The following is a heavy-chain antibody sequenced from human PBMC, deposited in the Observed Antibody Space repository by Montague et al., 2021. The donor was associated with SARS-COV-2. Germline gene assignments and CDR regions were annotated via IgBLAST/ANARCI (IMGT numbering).Heavy chain of an antibody. V-gene: IGHV2-5*02. D-gene: IGHD3-9*01. Sequence: PALVKPTQTLTLTCTFSGFSLSTSGVGVGWIRQPPGKALEWLVLIYWDDDKRYSPSLKSRITITKDNPKNQVVLTMTNMDPVDTATYYCAHKTGLRYFDWLFQTNPTGGYFDLWGRGTLVTVSS. CDR1: GFSLSTSGVG. J-gene: IGHJ2*01. CDR3: AHKTGLRYFDWLFQTNPTGGYFDL. CDR2: IYWDDDK.